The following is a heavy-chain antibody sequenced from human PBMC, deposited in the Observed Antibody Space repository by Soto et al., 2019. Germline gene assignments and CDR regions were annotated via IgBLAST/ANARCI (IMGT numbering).Heavy chain of an antibody. CDR2: ISAYNGNT. CDR1: GYTFTSYG. J-gene: IGHJ4*01. CDR3: ARDPPRGYYDSPYFDY. D-gene: IGHD3-22*01. V-gene: IGHV1-18*01. Sequence: ASVKVSFKASGYTFTSYGISWVRQAPGQGLEWMGWISAYNGNTNYAQKLQGRVTMTTDTSTSTAYMELRSLTSDDTAVYYCARDPPRGYYDSPYFDYWGHGTLVTVSS.